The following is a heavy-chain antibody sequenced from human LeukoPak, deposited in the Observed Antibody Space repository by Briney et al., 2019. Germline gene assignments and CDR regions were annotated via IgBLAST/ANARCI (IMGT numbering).Heavy chain of an antibody. CDR3: TTGAPRAYSGSYSNC. Sequence: GESLRLSCAASGFTFSNAWMSWVRQALGKGLEWVGRIKSKTDGGTTDYAAPVKGRFTISRDDSQNTLYLQMNSLKTEDTAVYYCTTGAPRAYSGSYSNCWGQGTLVTVSS. CDR2: IKSKTDGGTT. D-gene: IGHD1-26*01. CDR1: GFTFSNAW. V-gene: IGHV3-15*01. J-gene: IGHJ4*02.